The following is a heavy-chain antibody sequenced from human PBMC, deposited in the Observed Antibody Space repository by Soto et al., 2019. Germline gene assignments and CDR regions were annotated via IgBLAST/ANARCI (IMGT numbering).Heavy chain of an antibody. J-gene: IGHJ5*02. CDR3: ARHVDTAMVTGKFDP. V-gene: IGHV4-59*01. CDR1: GGSISSYY. Sequence: QVQLQESGPGLVKPSETLSLTCTVSGGSISSYYWSWIRQPPGTGLEWIGYIYYSGSTNYNPSLKSRVTISVDTSKNQFSRKLSSVTAADTAVYYCARHVDTAMVTGKFDPWGQGTLVTVSS. D-gene: IGHD5-18*01. CDR2: IYYSGST.